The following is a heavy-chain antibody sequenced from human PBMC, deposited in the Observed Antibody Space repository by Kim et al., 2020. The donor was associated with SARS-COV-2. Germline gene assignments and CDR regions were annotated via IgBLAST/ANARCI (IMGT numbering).Heavy chain of an antibody. D-gene: IGHD6-19*01. CDR3: ARHGSGWYHAEYLQH. CDR2: IYYSGST. J-gene: IGHJ1*01. Sequence: SETLSLTCTVSGGSISSYYWSWIRQPPGKGLEWIGYIYYSGSTNYNPSLKSRVTISVDTSKNQFSLKLSSVTAADTAVYYCARHGSGWYHAEYLQHWGKGTLVTVSS. V-gene: IGHV4-59*08. CDR1: GGSISSYY.